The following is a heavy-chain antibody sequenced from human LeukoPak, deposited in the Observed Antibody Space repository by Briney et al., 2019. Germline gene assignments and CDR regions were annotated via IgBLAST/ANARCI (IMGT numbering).Heavy chain of an antibody. V-gene: IGHV1-24*01. CDR2: SALADGET. CDR1: GYTVTDLS. D-gene: IGHD6-6*01. Sequence: SVKVSCKVSGYTVTDLSMHWVRQAPGKGREWVGSSALADGETIHAHKFQGKVPITEATPTDTASIDLSILSSDNTVFYFCATPHVGHLVHFWGQGTLVTVSS. J-gene: IGHJ4*02. CDR3: ATPHVGHLVHF.